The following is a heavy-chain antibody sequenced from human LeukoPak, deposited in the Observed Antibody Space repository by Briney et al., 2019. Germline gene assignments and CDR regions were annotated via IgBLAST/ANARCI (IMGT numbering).Heavy chain of an antibody. D-gene: IGHD5-24*01. CDR2: VSGSGHST. CDR3: AESGYNRFDY. Sequence: GGSLRLSCAAPGFTFSIYAMSWVCQAPGKGLEWVSTVSGSGHSTFYADSVKGRFTISRDNSKNTLYLQMNSLRAEDTAVYYCAESGYNRFDYWGQGTLVTVSS. V-gene: IGHV3-23*01. CDR1: GFTFSIYA. J-gene: IGHJ4*02.